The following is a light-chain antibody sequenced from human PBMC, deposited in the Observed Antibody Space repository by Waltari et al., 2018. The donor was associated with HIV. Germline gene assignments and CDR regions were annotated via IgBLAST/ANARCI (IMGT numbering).Light chain of an antibody. J-gene: IGKJ5*01. CDR1: RSISYSSNNKNY. CDR2: WAS. Sequence: DIVLTQSPDSLAVSLGERATINCTSSRSISYSSNNKNYLVWYQQKPGQPPRVLIYWASTRESGVPDRFSGSGSGTDFTLTLSSLQTGDVAVYFCQQYHSLPITSSHATSLEIK. V-gene: IGKV4-1*01. CDR3: QQYHSLPIT.